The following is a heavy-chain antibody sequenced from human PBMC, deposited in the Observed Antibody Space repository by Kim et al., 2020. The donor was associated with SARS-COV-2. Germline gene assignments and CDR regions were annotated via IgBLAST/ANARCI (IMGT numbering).Heavy chain of an antibody. Sequence: SETLSLTCTVSGGSVSSGSYYWSWIRQPPGKGLEWIGYIYYSGSTNYNPSLKSRVTISVDTSKNQFSLKLSSVTAADTAVYYCARETVVAATDYWGQGTLVTVSS. CDR3: ARETVVAATDY. CDR1: GGSVSSGSYY. V-gene: IGHV4-61*01. CDR2: IYYSGST. D-gene: IGHD2-15*01. J-gene: IGHJ4*02.